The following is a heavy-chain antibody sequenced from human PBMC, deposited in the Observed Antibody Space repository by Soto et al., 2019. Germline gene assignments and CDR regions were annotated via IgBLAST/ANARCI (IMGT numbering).Heavy chain of an antibody. CDR1: GGTFSSYA. CDR2: IIPIFGTA. Sequence: QVQPVQSGAEVKKPGSSVKVSCKASGGTFSSYAISWVRQAPGQGLEWMGGIIPIFGTANYAQKFQGRVTITADESTSTAYRELSSLRSEDTAVYYCASHGITGTWVYYYGMDVWGQGTTVTVSS. D-gene: IGHD1-7*01. CDR3: ASHGITGTWVYYYGMDV. V-gene: IGHV1-69*12. J-gene: IGHJ6*02.